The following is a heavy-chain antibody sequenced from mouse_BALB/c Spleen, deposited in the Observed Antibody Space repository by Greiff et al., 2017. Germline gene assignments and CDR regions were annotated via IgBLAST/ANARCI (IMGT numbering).Heavy chain of an antibody. J-gene: IGHJ4*01. Sequence: EVKLEESGTVLARPGASVKMSCKASGYTFTSYWMHWVKQRPGQGLEWIGAIYPGNSDTSYNQKFKGKAKLTAVTSTSTAYMELSSLTNEDSAVYYCTWDYGNYGGAMDYWGQGTSVTVSS. D-gene: IGHD2-1*01. V-gene: IGHV1-5*01. CDR2: IYPGNSDT. CDR1: GYTFTSYW. CDR3: TWDYGNYGGAMDY.